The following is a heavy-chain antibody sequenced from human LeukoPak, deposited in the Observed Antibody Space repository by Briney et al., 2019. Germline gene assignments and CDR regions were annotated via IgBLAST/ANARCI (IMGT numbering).Heavy chain of an antibody. D-gene: IGHD1-20*01. CDR1: GGSFSGYY. V-gene: IGHV4-34*01. CDR3: ARVFNPPGKYNWNRNFDY. J-gene: IGHJ4*02. Sequence: SETLSLTCAVYGGSFSGYYWSWIRQPPGKGLEWIGEIYHSGSTNYNPSLKSRVTISVDKSKNQFSLKLSSVTAADTAVYYCARVFNPPGKYNWNRNFDYWGQGTLVTVSS. CDR2: IYHSGST.